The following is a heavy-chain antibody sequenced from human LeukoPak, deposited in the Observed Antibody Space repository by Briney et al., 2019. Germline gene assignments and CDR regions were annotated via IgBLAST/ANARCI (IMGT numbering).Heavy chain of an antibody. CDR3: AKDAQRGFDYSNSLQN. J-gene: IGHJ1*01. D-gene: IGHD4-11*01. CDR1: GFTFIHYG. V-gene: IGHV3-33*06. CDR2: IWSDGSDK. Sequence: PGGSLGLSCAASGFTFIHYGMHWVRQTPGAGLEWVAVIWSDGSDKYYAKSVKGRFTISRDNSKNSLFLQMNSLRAEDTAVYYCAKDAQRGFDYSNSLQNWGQGILVTVSS.